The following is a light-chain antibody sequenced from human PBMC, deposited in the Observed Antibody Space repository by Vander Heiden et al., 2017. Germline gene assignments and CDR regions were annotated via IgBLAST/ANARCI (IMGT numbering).Light chain of an antibody. V-gene: IGLV4-69*01. CDR1: RMPTHYV. J-gene: IGLJ3*02. CDR2: INSDGSH. CDR3: QTWGTGIHWV. Sequence: QVVLTPSPSASASLGASVELTCTLSRMPTHYVIAWHQQQPQKGPRYLMKINSDGSHTKGDGIPDRFSGSSSGAERYLTISSRQAEDEADYYGQTWGTGIHWVFGGGTKLTVL.